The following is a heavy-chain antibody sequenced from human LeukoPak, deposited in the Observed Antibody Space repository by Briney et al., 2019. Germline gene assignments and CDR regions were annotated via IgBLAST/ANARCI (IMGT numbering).Heavy chain of an antibody. V-gene: IGHV3-48*02. D-gene: IGHD4-17*01. CDR3: EARGDYENFYYYGMDV. Sequence: HPGGSLRLSCAASGFTFSSYSMTWVRQAPGKGLEWVSYISSSSTIYYADSVKGRFTISRDNAKNSLYLQMNSLRDEDTAVYYCEARGDYENFYYYGMDVWGQGTTVAVSS. CDR1: GFTFSSYS. J-gene: IGHJ6*02. CDR2: ISSSSTI.